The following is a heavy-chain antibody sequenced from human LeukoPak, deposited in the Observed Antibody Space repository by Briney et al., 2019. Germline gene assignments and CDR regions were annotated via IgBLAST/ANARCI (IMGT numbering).Heavy chain of an antibody. Sequence: GGSLRLSCAASGLTFNNCCMSWVRQAPGKGLEWVANIKQDGSEKYYVNSVKGRFTISRDNAKNSLYLQMNSLRAEDTAVYYCARVSSSSEGGFDYWGQGTLVTVSS. J-gene: IGHJ4*02. D-gene: IGHD6-6*01. CDR1: GLTFNNCC. CDR3: ARVSSSSEGGFDY. V-gene: IGHV3-7*03. CDR2: IKQDGSEK.